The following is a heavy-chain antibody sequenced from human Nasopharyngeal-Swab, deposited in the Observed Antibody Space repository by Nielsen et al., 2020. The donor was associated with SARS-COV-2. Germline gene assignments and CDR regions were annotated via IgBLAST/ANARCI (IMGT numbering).Heavy chain of an antibody. J-gene: IGHJ4*02. D-gene: IGHD3-22*01. CDR3: ARLYDSSTKLDY. CDR2: IYYSGST. V-gene: IGHV4-39*01. Sequence: RQAPGKGLEWIGSIYYSGSTYYNPSLKSRVTISVDTSKNQSSLKLSSVTAADTAVYYCARLYDSSTKLDYWGQGTLVTVSS.